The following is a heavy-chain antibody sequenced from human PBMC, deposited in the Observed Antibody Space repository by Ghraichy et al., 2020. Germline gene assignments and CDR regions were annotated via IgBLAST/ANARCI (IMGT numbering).Heavy chain of an antibody. J-gene: IGHJ4*02. V-gene: IGHV4-61*01. D-gene: IGHD6-19*01. Sequence: ETLSLTCTVSGGSVNRGTYYWTWIRQSPERGLEWIGSIYYSGSTNYNPSLKSRVTISLDTPKTQFSLNLTSVTAVDTAVYFCARGGSSGWYFFDYWGQGTLVTVSS. CDR3: ARGGSSGWYFFDY. CDR2: IYYSGST. CDR1: GGSVNRGTYY.